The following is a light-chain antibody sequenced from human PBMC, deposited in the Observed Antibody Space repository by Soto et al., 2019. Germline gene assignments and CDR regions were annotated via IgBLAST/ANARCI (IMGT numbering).Light chain of an antibody. CDR2: AAS. J-gene: IGKJ2*01. CDR1: QSVANSY. CDR3: QQYVAPPPYT. Sequence: EIVLTQSPGTLSLSPGERATLSCRASQSVANSYLAWYLQKPGQAPRLLIYAASSRATGIPDRFAGSVSGTDFTLSISRLEPEDFAVYYCQQYVAPPPYTFGQGTRLEIK. V-gene: IGKV3-20*01.